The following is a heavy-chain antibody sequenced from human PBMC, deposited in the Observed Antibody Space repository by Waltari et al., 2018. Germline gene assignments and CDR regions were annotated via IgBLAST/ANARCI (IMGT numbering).Heavy chain of an antibody. CDR3: AKDFSPIVGAPYLSYFDY. Sequence: QVQLVESGGGVVQPGRSLRLSCAASGFTFSSYGMHWVRQAPGKGLEWVAVISYDGSNKYYADSVKGRFTISRDNSKNTLYLQMNSLRAEDTAVYYCAKDFSPIVGAPYLSYFDYWGQGTLVTVSS. CDR1: GFTFSSYG. V-gene: IGHV3-30*18. J-gene: IGHJ4*02. D-gene: IGHD1-26*01. CDR2: ISYDGSNK.